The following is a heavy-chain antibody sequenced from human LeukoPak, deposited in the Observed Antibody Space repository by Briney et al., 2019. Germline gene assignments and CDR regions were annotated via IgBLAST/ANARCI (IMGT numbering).Heavy chain of an antibody. V-gene: IGHV3-23*05. D-gene: IGHD6-19*01. Sequence: GGSLRLSCAASEFIFSDYAMGWVRQAPGKGLEWVSAIDKTTYPTFYADSVKGRFTISRDNSKNTLYLQMNSLRTEDTAVYFCAKFEGATIPGWFNDYWGQGILVTVSS. CDR2: IDKTTYPT. CDR3: AKFEGATIPGWFNDY. CDR1: EFIFSDYA. J-gene: IGHJ4*02.